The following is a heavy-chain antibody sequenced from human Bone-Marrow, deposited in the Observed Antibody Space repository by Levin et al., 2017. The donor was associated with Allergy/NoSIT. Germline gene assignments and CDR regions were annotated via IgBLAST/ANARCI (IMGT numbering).Heavy chain of an antibody. V-gene: IGHV4-61*01. CDR1: AGSVGSGSFY. J-gene: IGHJ4*02. CDR3: ARSGDCIGGVCGYYFDY. D-gene: IGHD2-8*02. Sequence: PSETLSLTCTVSAGSVGSGSFYWSWIRQPPGKGLEWIGYIYYSGSTIYNPSLESRVSMSIATSKNQFSLKLTAATAADTAVYYCARSGDCIGGVCGYYFDYWGQGTLVTVSS. CDR2: IYYSGST.